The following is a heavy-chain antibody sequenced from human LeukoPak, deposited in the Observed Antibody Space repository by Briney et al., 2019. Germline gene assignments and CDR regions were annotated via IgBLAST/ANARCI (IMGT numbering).Heavy chain of an antibody. J-gene: IGHJ4*02. CDR2: ISAYNGNT. Sequence: ASVKVSCKASGYTFTSYGISWVRQAPGQGLEWMGWISAYNGNTNYAQKLQGRVTMTTDTSTSTAYMELRSLRSDDTAMYYCARVDRGTFSGSQFLFDYWGQGTLVTVSS. CDR1: GYTFTSYG. V-gene: IGHV1-18*01. CDR3: ARVDRGTFSGSQFLFDY. D-gene: IGHD1-26*01.